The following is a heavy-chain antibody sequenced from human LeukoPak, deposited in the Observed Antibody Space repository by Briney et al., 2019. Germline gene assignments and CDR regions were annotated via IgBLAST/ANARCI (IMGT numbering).Heavy chain of an antibody. CDR1: GFTFSSYG. V-gene: IGHV3-30*02. CDR2: IRYDGSIK. CDR3: AKGSQYNILTGFIVGAMDDFDH. Sequence: GGSLRLSCAASGFTFSSYGMHWVRQAPGKGLEWVAFIRYDGSIKHYADSVKGRVTISRDNSKNTLYLQMNSLRAEDTAVYYCAKGSQYNILTGFIVGAMDDFDHWGQGTLVTVSS. D-gene: IGHD3-9*01. J-gene: IGHJ4*02.